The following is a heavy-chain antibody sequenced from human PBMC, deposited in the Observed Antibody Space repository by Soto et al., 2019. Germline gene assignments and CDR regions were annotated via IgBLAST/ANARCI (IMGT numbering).Heavy chain of an antibody. CDR3: AIVPSNGYADY. Sequence: EVQLLESGGDLVQPGGSLRLSCADSGFSFSSNGMSWVRQAPGKGLEWVSTISNTGGGTHYSDSVKGRFTISRDNSKNTLYLQMNSLRADDTAVYYCAIVPSNGYADYWGQGTLVTVSS. D-gene: IGHD5-18*01. V-gene: IGHV3-23*01. CDR1: GFSFSSNG. J-gene: IGHJ4*02. CDR2: ISNTGGGT.